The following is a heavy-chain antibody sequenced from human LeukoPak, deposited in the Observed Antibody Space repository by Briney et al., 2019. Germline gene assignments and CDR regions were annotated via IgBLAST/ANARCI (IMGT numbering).Heavy chain of an antibody. CDR2: IYTSGST. J-gene: IGHJ4*02. CDR1: GGSISSYY. D-gene: IGHD5-18*01. Sequence: SETLSLTCTVSGGSISSYYWSWIRQPAGKGLEWIGRIYTSGSTNYNPSLKSRVTMSVDTSKNQFSLKLSSATAADTAVYYCARERGTRGYSYGFFDYWGQGTLVTVSS. CDR3: ARERGTRGYSYGFFDY. V-gene: IGHV4-4*07.